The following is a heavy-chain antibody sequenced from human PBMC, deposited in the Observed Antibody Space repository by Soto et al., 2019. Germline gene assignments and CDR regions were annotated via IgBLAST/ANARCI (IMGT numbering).Heavy chain of an antibody. Sequence: GGSLRLSCAASGFTFGYYWMSWGRQAPGKGLEWLATIKWDASEKKYVDSVKGRFTMSRDNAKNSVYLQMDSLRAEDTAVYFCAKDRYSDYDLGVHFHYGMDVSGPATMVTVSS. V-gene: IGHV3-7*01. D-gene: IGHD5-12*01. CDR2: IKWDASEK. CDR1: GFTFGYYW. CDR3: AKDRYSDYDLGVHFHYGMDV. J-gene: IGHJ6*02.